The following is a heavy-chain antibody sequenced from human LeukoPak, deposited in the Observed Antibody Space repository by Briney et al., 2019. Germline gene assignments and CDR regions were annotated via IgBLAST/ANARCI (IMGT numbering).Heavy chain of an antibody. Sequence: ASVKVSCKASGYIFTSFDINWVRQATGQGLEWMGWMNYNSGNTGYAQKFQGRVIMTRNISISTAYMELSSLRSEDSAVYYCARVKYNWNDIFENWFDPWGQGTLVTVSS. CDR1: GYIFTSFD. D-gene: IGHD1-1*01. CDR3: ARVKYNWNDIFENWFDP. V-gene: IGHV1-8*01. CDR2: MNYNSGNT. J-gene: IGHJ5*02.